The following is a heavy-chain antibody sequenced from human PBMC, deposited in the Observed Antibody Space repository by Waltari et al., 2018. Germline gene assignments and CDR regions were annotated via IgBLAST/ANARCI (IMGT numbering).Heavy chain of an antibody. D-gene: IGHD3-16*01. CDR3: ARIMGGEAY. Sequence: EVQLVESGGGLVKPGGSLRLSCAASGFTFSSYSMNWVRQAPGKGLEWVSSMRSSSSYIYYADSVKGRVTISRDNAKNSLYLQMNSLRAEDTAVYYCARIMGGEAYWGQGTLVTVSS. CDR2: MRSSSSYI. V-gene: IGHV3-21*01. CDR1: GFTFSSYS. J-gene: IGHJ4*02.